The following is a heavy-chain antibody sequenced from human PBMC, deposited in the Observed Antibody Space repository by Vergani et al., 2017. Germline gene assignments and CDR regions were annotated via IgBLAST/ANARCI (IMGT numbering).Heavy chain of an antibody. CDR2: ISSSSSYI. CDR1: GFTFSSYS. Sequence: EVQLVESGGGLVKPGGSLRLSCAASGFTFSSYSMNWVRQAPGKGLEWVSSISSSSSYIYYADSVKGRFTISRDNAKNSRYLQMNSLRAEDTAVYYCARYPPYGSSRLGMDDWGKGTTVTVSS. D-gene: IGHD6-13*01. CDR3: ARYPPYGSSRLGMDD. V-gene: IGHV3-21*01. J-gene: IGHJ6*04.